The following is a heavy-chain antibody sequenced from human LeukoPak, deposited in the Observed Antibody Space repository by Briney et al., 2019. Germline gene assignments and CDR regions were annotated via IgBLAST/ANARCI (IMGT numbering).Heavy chain of an antibody. CDR2: ISGSGGST. J-gene: IGHJ4*02. D-gene: IGHD3-10*01. Sequence: GGSLRLSCAVSGFTFSSYSMNWARQAPGKGLEWVSSISGSGGSTYYADSVKGRFTISRDNSKNTLYLQMNSLRAEDTAVYYCAKDWQGYYGSGSYFDYWGQGTLVTVSS. CDR3: AKDWQGYYGSGSYFDY. V-gene: IGHV3-23*01. CDR1: GFTFSSYS.